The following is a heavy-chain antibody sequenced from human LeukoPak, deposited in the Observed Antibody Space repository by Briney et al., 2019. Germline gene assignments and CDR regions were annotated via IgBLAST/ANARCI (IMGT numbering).Heavy chain of an antibody. CDR3: ARHCSSTSCYYFDY. CDR2: IYHSGST. CDR1: GYSISSGYY. J-gene: IGHJ4*02. D-gene: IGHD2-2*01. Sequence: PETLSLTCAVSGYSISSGYYWGWIRQPPGKGLEWIGSIYHSGSTYYNPSLKSRVTISVDTSKNQFSLKLSSVTAADTAVYYCARHCSSTSCYYFDYWGQGTLVTVSS. V-gene: IGHV4-38-2*01.